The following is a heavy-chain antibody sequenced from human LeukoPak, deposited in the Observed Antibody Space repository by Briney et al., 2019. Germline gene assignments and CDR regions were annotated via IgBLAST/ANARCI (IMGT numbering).Heavy chain of an antibody. CDR3: AATAVTIRVGPDY. CDR1: GFTFSSYS. Sequence: GGSLRLSCAASGFTFSSYSMNWVRQAPGKGLEWVSSISSSSSYIYYADSVKGRFTISRDNAKNSLYLQMNSLRGDDTAVYYCAATAVTIRVGPDYWGQGTLVTVSS. J-gene: IGHJ4*02. D-gene: IGHD4-17*01. CDR2: ISSSSSYI. V-gene: IGHV3-21*04.